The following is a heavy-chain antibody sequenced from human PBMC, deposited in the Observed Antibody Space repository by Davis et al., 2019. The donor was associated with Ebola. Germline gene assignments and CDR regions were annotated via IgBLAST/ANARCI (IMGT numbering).Heavy chain of an antibody. D-gene: IGHD3-9*01. J-gene: IGHJ6*02. V-gene: IGHV1-8*01. CDR2: MNPNSGNT. CDR1: GYTFTSYD. CDR3: ARGIVNFDWLSNYYYYYGMDV. Sequence: ASVQVSCKASGYTFTSYDINWVRQATGQGLEWMGWMNPNSGNTGYAQKFQGRVTMTRNTSISTAYMELSSLRSEDTAVYYCARGIVNFDWLSNYYYYYGMDVWGQGTTVTVSS.